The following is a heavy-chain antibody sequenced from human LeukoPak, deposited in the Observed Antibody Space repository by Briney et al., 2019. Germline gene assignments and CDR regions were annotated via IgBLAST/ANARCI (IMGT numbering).Heavy chain of an antibody. CDR2: IYTSGST. CDR1: GGSISSYY. Sequence: SETLSLTCTVSGGSISSYYWSWIRQPAGKGLEWIGRIYTSGSTNYNPSLKSRVTMSVDTSKNQFSLKLSSVTAADTAVYYCARHLERRWLQFHFDYWGQGTLVTVSS. CDR3: ARHLERRWLQFHFDY. V-gene: IGHV4-4*07. D-gene: IGHD5-24*01. J-gene: IGHJ4*02.